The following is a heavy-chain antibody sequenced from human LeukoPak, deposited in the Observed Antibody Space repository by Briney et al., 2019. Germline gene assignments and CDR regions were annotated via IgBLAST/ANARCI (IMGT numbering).Heavy chain of an antibody. J-gene: IGHJ4*02. CDR3: ARGHCSGGSCYSLGDY. CDR2: INPNSGGT. D-gene: IGHD2-15*01. V-gene: IGHV1-2*02. CDR1: GYTFTGYF. Sequence: ASVKVSCKTSGYTFTGYFMHWVRQAPGQGLEWMGWINPNSGGTNYPQKFQDRVTMTRDTSISTAYMELSRLRSDDTAVYYCARGHCSGGSCYSLGDYWGQGTLVTVSS.